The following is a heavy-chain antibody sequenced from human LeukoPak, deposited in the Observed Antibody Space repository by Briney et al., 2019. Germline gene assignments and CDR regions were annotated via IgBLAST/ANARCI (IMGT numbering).Heavy chain of an antibody. V-gene: IGHV1-18*01. D-gene: IGHD6-13*01. J-gene: IGHJ4*02. CDR3: ARDLRRGSSSWYVSGGDY. CDR2: ITAYNDNT. Sequence: GASVKVSCKASGYTFTSYGISWVRQAPGQGLEWMGWITAYNDNTYYAQKLQGRVTMTTDTSTSTACMELRSLRSDDTAVYYCARDLRRGSSSWYVSGGDYWGQGTLVTVSS. CDR1: GYTFTSYG.